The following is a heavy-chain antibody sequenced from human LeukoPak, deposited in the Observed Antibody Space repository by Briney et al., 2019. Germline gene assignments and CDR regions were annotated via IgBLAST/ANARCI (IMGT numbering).Heavy chain of an antibody. J-gene: IGHJ6*02. CDR1: GYTFAGYY. CDR2: INPNSGGT. V-gene: IGHV1-2*02. D-gene: IGHD6-19*01. Sequence: ASVKVSCKASGYTFAGYYMHWVRQAPGQGLEWMGWINPNSGGTNYAQKFQGRVTMTRDTSISTAYMELSRLRSDDTAVYYCAVGSGWSYGMDVWGQGTTVTVSS. CDR3: AVGSGWSYGMDV.